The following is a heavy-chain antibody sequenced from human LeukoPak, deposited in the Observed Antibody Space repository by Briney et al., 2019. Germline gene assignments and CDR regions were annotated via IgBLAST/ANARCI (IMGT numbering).Heavy chain of an antibody. CDR2: IYYSGST. D-gene: IGHD3-9*01. V-gene: IGHV4-39*01. J-gene: IGHJ3*02. CDR3: ARHRIARYYDIFTGAFDI. Sequence: SETLSLTCTVCGGSISSSSYYWGWIRQPPGKGLEWIGSIYYSGSTYYNPSLKSRVTISVDTSKNQFSLKLSSVTAADTAVYYCARHRIARYYDIFTGAFDIWGQGTMVTVSS. CDR1: GGSISSSSYY.